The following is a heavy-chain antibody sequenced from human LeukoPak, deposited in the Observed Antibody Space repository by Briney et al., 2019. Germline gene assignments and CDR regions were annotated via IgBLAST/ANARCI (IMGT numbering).Heavy chain of an antibody. D-gene: IGHD5-24*01. CDR3: AREGDDYDAFDI. J-gene: IGHJ3*02. Sequence: PRRSLRLSCAASGFTFSSYAMHWVRQAPGKGLEWVAVISYDGSNKYYADSVKGRFTISRDNSKNTLYLQMNSLRAEDTAVYYCAREGDDYDAFDIWGQGTMVTVSS. CDR2: ISYDGSNK. CDR1: GFTFSSYA. V-gene: IGHV3-30*04.